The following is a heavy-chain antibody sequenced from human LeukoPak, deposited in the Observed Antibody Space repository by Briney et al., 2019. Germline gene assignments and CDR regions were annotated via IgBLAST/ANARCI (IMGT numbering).Heavy chain of an antibody. CDR2: INHSGST. Sequence: SETLSLTCTVSGGSISSGSYYWSWIRQPPGKGLEWIGEINHSGSTNYNPSLKSRVTISVDTSKNQFSLKLSSVTAADTAVYYCARERHGDYVYHTLNYFDYWGQGTLVTVSS. CDR3: ARERHGDYVYHTLNYFDY. D-gene: IGHD4-17*01. J-gene: IGHJ4*02. CDR1: GGSISSGSYY. V-gene: IGHV4-39*07.